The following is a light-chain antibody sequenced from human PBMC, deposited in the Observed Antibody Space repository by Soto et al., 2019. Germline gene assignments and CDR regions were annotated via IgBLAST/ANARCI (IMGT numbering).Light chain of an antibody. CDR2: AAS. V-gene: IGKV1-8*01. CDR3: QQYYSYPPT. J-gene: IGKJ1*01. Sequence: AIRMTQSPSSFSASTGDRVTITCRASQGISSYLAWYQQKPGKAPKLLIYAASTLQSGLPSRLSGSGSGTDFTLTISCLQSEDFATYYCQQYYSYPPTFGQGTMVEIK. CDR1: QGISSY.